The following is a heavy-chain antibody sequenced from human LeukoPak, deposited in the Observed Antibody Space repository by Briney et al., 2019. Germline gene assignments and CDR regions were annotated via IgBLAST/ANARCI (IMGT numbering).Heavy chain of an antibody. CDR3: VSGSGWIFDY. J-gene: IGHJ4*02. V-gene: IGHV3-7*03. D-gene: IGHD6-19*01. CDR2: IKQDGSEK. CDR1: GFTFSSYW. Sequence: GGSLRLSCAASGFTFSSYWMSWVRQAPGKGLEWVANIKQDGSEKYYVDSVKGRFTISRDNAKNTLYLQMNSLRVEDTAIYYCVSGSGWIFDYWGQGTLVTVSS.